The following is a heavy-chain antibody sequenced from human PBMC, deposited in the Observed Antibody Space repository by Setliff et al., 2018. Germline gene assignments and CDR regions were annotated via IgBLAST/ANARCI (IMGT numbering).Heavy chain of an antibody. CDR1: GGTFSSYG. D-gene: IGHD5-18*01. Sequence: GASVKVSCKASGGTFSSYGISWVRQAPGQGLEWMGGTIPIFGSTNYAQKFQDRVTIITDESTSTAYMELRSLRTEDTAVYYCAREGVDTRSSTDYRYYMDLWGKGTTVTVSS. CDR2: TIPIFGST. CDR3: AREGVDTRSSTDYRYYMDL. J-gene: IGHJ6*03. V-gene: IGHV1-69*05.